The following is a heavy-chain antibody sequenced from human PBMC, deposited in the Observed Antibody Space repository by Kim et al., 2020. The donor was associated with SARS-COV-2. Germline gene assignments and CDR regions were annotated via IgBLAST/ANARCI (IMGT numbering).Heavy chain of an antibody. CDR1: GGSVSSGSYY. CDR2: IYYSGST. Sequence: SETLSLTCTVSGGSVSSGSYYWSWIRQPPGKGLEWIGYIYYSGSTNYNPSLKSRVTISVDTSKNQFSLKLSSVTAADTAVYYCAREDSSSWYPNFDYWG. D-gene: IGHD6-13*01. V-gene: IGHV4-61*01. J-gene: IGHJ4*01. CDR3: AREDSSSWYPNFDY.